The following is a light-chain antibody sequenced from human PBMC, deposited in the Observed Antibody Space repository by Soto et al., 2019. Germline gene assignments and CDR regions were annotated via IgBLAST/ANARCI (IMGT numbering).Light chain of an antibody. J-gene: IGKJ5*01. CDR3: QQSYSPPIT. CDR2: SAS. Sequence: VHMTQSASSLSASVGYTVNITCRASQSITTYLNWYQQTPGQAPKLLIYSASSPHGGASSRFSGSGYGTDFNLTISSLQPEDFATYYCQQSYSPPITFGQGTRLEIK. V-gene: IGKV1-39*01. CDR1: QSITTY.